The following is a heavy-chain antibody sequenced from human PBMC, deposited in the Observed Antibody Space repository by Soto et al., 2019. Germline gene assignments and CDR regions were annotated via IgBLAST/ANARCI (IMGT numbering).Heavy chain of an antibody. CDR2: IYYSGRT. Sequence: KASETLSLTCIVSCESISSSSYYWGWIRQPPGKGLEWIGSIYYSGRTYYNPSFKSRVTISIDTSKNQFSLKLSSVTATDTAVYYCARQRTTVVTQAYFDRWGQGALVTVSS. J-gene: IGHJ4*02. CDR1: CESISSSSYY. V-gene: IGHV4-39*01. CDR3: ARQRTTVVTQAYFDR. D-gene: IGHD2-21*02.